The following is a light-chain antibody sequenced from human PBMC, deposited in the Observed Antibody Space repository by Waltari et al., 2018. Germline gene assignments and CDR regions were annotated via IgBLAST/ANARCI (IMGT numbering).Light chain of an antibody. V-gene: IGLV2-11*01. CDR1: SSDVGYYNY. Sequence: QSALTQPRSVSGSPGQSVTISCTGTSSDVGYYNYVSWYQQRPGKAPRLILYDVTKRPAGVPYRFSGSKSGNTASLTISGLQAEDEADFYCCSYAGSYILVFGGGTKPTVL. CDR2: DVT. CDR3: CSYAGSYILV. J-gene: IGLJ2*01.